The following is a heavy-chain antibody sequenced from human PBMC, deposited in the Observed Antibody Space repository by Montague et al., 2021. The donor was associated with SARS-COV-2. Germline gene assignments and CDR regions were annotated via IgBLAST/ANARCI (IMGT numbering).Heavy chain of an antibody. CDR1: GASISTGIYY. Sequence: TLSLTCTVSGASISTGIYYWSWIRQPAGKRLECIGRIRTTGHTDYNSSLESRVFMSVDTSTNQFSLSLASVTAADTAVYFCARFGSGTLEFDLWGQGTLVTVSS. V-gene: IGHV4-61*02. CDR2: IRTTGHT. D-gene: IGHD1-26*01. CDR3: ARFGSGTLEFDL. J-gene: IGHJ4*02.